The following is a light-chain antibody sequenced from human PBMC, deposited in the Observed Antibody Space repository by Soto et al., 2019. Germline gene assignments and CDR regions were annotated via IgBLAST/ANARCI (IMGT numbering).Light chain of an antibody. V-gene: IGLV2-14*01. CDR2: EVS. CDR3: SSYTTSRAYV. CDR1: SSDVGAYNY. J-gene: IGLJ1*01. Sequence: QSVLTQPASVSGSPGQSITISCTGTSSDVGAYNYVSWYQQQSGKAPKLMIHEVSNRPPGVSNRFSGSKSGNTASLTISGLQAEDEADYYCSSYTTSRAYVFGIGTKVTVL.